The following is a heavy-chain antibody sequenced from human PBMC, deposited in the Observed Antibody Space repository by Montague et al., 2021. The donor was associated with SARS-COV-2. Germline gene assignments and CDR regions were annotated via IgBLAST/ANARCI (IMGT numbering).Heavy chain of an antibody. CDR1: GVSVTDYY. CDR2: VLYNKGT. J-gene: IGHJ4*02. D-gene: IGHD3-9*01. V-gene: IGHV4-59*08. Sequence: SETLSLTCTVSGVSVTDYYWSWIRQPPGKGLEWVGDVLYNKGTNFNSSLKSRVAISVDTSKNQFSLRLTSVTAADTAFYYCVRHPHYVGLNGHPDFWDQGTLVTVSS. CDR3: VRHPHYVGLNGHPDF.